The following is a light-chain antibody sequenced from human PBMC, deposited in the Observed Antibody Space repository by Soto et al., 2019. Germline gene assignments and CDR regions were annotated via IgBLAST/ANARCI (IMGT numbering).Light chain of an antibody. J-gene: IGKJ1*01. CDR1: QNIDKF. Sequence: IQMTQSPSTLSASAGDRVTITCRTSQNIDKFLSWYQQKPGKAPNLLISPASTLQRGVPSRFSGSGSGTDFTLTISSLQPEDFATYFCQQTYNLPWTFGQGTKVDIK. CDR3: QQTYNLPWT. V-gene: IGKV1-39*01. CDR2: PAS.